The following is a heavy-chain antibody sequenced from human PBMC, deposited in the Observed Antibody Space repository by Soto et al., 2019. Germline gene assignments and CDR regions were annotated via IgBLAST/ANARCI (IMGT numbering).Heavy chain of an antibody. Sequence: GGSLRLSCATSRFIFSDYWMNWVRQAPGKGLEWVANINKDGSQHYYMDAVRGRFTISRDNARNSLYLQMNSLRVEDTAVYYCARVYNNGFSDYWGQGTLVTVSS. V-gene: IGHV3-7*01. CDR1: RFIFSDYW. J-gene: IGHJ4*02. CDR3: ARVYNNGFSDY. CDR2: INKDGSQH. D-gene: IGHD1-1*01.